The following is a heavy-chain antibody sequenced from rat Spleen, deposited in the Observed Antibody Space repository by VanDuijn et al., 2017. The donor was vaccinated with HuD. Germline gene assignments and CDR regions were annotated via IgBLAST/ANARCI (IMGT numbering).Heavy chain of an antibody. D-gene: IGHD1-4*01. Sequence: EVQLVESGGGLVQPGRSLKLSCAASGFTFSSFAMAWVRQAPKKGLEWVASISTGGGNTYYRDSVKGRFTISRNTAKNTQYLQMDSLRSEDTATYYCARHGYGYTFYFDYWGQGTLVTVSS. V-gene: IGHV5S13*01. CDR3: ARHGYGYTFYFDY. CDR1: GFTFSSFA. J-gene: IGHJ3*01. CDR2: ISTGGGNT.